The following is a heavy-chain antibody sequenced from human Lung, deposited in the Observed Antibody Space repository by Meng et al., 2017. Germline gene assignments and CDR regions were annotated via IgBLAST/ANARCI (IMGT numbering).Heavy chain of an antibody. Sequence: EVHLVGSGVALVKSVGSLRFSGAASGFDFSNAWISWVRQAPGKGLGWVGRIKSNTDGGTTEYAAPVTGRFTISRDDSKSTLNLHLSGLRTDDTGVYYCTWDDKAVSDYWGQGTLVTVSS. D-gene: IGHD3-9*01. J-gene: IGHJ4*02. CDR2: IKSNTDGGTT. V-gene: IGHV3-15*02. CDR1: GFDFSNAW. CDR3: TWDDKAVSDY.